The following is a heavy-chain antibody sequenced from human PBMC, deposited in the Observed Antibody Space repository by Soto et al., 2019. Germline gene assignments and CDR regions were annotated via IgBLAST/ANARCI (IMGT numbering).Heavy chain of an antibody. CDR3: ARFYQLEAGSNYQNWFDP. J-gene: IGHJ5*02. V-gene: IGHV4-31*03. CDR2: VYYSGST. CDR1: GGSISSCGYY. D-gene: IGHD1-1*01. Sequence: TLSLTFTVSGGSISSCGYYLSLIRHHPWKGLEWIGYVYYSGSTYYNPSLKSRVTISVDTSKNQFSLKLSSVTAADTAVYYCARFYQLEAGSNYQNWFDPWGQGTLVTVSS.